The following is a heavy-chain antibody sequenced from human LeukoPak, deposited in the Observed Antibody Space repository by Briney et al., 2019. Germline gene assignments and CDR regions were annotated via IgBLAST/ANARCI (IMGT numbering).Heavy chain of an antibody. D-gene: IGHD3-10*01. CDR1: GGAFSSYT. J-gene: IGHJ3*02. CDR3: ARCRGSPTDAFDI. Sequence: SVKVSCKASGGAFSSYTISWVRQAPGQGLEWTGGIIPIFGTANYAQKFQGRVTITADESTSTAYMELSSLRSEDTAVYYCARCRGSPTDAFDIWGQGTMVTVSS. V-gene: IGHV1-69*13. CDR2: IIPIFGTA.